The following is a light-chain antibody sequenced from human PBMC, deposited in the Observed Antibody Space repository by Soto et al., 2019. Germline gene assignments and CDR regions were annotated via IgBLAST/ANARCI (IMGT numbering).Light chain of an antibody. J-gene: IGKJ5*01. CDR2: DAS. V-gene: IGKV1-13*02. CDR3: QQYNSYPA. Sequence: AIQLTHSPSSLAGCVGDRVTITCRASQGIRSALGWYQQKPWKAPKLLIYDASSLESGVPSRFSGSGSGTEFTLTVSSLQPDDFATYYCQQYNSYPAFGQGTRLEIK. CDR1: QGIRSA.